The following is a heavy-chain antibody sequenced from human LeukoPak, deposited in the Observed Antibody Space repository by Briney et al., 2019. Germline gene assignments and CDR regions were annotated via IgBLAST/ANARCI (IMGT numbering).Heavy chain of an antibody. V-gene: IGHV1-46*01. CDR3: ARLGRYCSGGSCRRPDAFDI. CDR1: GYTFTSYY. Sequence: ASVKVSCKASGYTFTSYYMHWVRQAPGQGLEWMGIINPSGGSTSYAQKFQGRVTMTRDTSTSTVYMELSSLRSEDTAAYYCARLGRYCSGGSCRRPDAFDIWGQGTMVTVSS. J-gene: IGHJ3*02. CDR2: INPSGGST. D-gene: IGHD2-15*01.